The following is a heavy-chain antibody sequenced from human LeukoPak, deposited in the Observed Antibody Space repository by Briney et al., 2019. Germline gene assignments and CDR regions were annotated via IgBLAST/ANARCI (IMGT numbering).Heavy chain of an antibody. CDR1: GYTFTGYG. Sequence: ASVKVSCKASGYTFTGYGISWVRQAPGRGLEWMGWISAYNGNTNYAQKLQGRVTMTTDTSTSTAYMELRSLRSDDTAVYYCARTYYDYVWGSPGDYWGQGTLVTVPS. CDR3: ARTYYDYVWGSPGDY. D-gene: IGHD3-16*01. CDR2: ISAYNGNT. J-gene: IGHJ4*02. V-gene: IGHV1-18*01.